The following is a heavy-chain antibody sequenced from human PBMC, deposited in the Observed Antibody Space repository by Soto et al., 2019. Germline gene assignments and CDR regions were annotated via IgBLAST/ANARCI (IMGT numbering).Heavy chain of an antibody. D-gene: IGHD3-16*01. J-gene: IGHJ6*02. CDR3: VMVDNYVTPTPQDV. CDR1: VYIFVNYG. Sequence: QVQLVQSGDEVKKPGASVKVSCKASVYIFVNYGIAWVRQAPGQGLEWMGWISHYTGNTHSATKVQGRLTMTTDTSTSTAYMDLGSLTSDDTAVYYCVMVDNYVTPTPQDVWGQGTTVTVSS. V-gene: IGHV1-18*01. CDR2: ISHYTGNT.